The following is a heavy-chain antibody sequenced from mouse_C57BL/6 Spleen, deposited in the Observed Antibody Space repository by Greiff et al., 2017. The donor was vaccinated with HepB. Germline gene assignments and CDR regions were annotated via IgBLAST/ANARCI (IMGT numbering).Heavy chain of an antibody. J-gene: IGHJ2*01. CDR3: TKDPRYYYGSNY. D-gene: IGHD1-1*01. CDR2: IDPENGDT. Sequence: VQLQQSGAELVRPGASVKLFCTASGFNIKDDYMHWVKQRPEQGLEWIGWIDPENGDTEYASKFQGKATITADTSSNTAYLQLSSLTSEDTAVYYCTKDPRYYYGSNYWGQGTTLTVSS. V-gene: IGHV14-4*01. CDR1: GFNIKDDY.